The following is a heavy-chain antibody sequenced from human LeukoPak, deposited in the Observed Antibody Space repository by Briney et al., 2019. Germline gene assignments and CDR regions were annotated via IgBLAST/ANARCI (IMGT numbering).Heavy chain of an antibody. D-gene: IGHD2-2*01. J-gene: IGHJ5*02. CDR3: ARVPGWYCSSTSCPNNWFDP. CDR1: GYTFTSYD. Sequence: ASVKVSCKASGYTFTSYDINWVRQATGQGLEWMGWMKPNSDNTGYAQKFQGRVTMTRNTSISTAYMELSSLRSEDTAVYYCARVPGWYCSSTSCPNNWFDPWGQGTLVTVSS. CDR2: MKPNSDNT. V-gene: IGHV1-8*01.